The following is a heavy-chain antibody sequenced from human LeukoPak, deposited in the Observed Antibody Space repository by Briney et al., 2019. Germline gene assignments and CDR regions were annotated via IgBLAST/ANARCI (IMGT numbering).Heavy chain of an antibody. J-gene: IGHJ4*02. CDR2: ISYDGSNK. CDR1: GFTFSSYA. V-gene: IGHV3-30*04. D-gene: IGHD3-16*02. Sequence: GGSLRLSCAASGFTFSSYAMHWVRQAPGKGLEWVAVISYDGSNKYYADSVKGRFTIPRDNSKNTLYLQMNSLRAEDTAVYYCARGSVSVFGGVIFNWGQGTLVTVSS. CDR3: ARGSVSVFGGVIFN.